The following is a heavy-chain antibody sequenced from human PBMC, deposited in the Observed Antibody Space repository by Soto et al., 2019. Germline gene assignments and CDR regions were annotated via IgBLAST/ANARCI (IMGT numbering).Heavy chain of an antibody. CDR2: ISAYNGNT. J-gene: IGHJ4*02. CDR3: ASFLYYYDSSGYYRFDY. D-gene: IGHD3-22*01. Sequence: GASVKVSCKASGYTFTSYGISWVRQAPGQGLEWMGWISAYNGNTNYAQKLQGRVTMTTDTSTSTAYMELRSLRSDDTAVYYCASFLYYYDSSGYYRFDYWGQGTLVTVSS. CDR1: GYTFTSYG. V-gene: IGHV1-18*01.